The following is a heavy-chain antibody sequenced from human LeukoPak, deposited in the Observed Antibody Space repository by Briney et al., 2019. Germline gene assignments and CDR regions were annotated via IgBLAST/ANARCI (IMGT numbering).Heavy chain of an antibody. D-gene: IGHD2-8*01. CDR1: GCSFSSYR. CDR2: VSNSGDYI. J-gene: IGHJ4*02. Sequence: GGSLRLSCAASGCSFSSYRMNWVRKGPGKGLEWVSSVSNSGDYIHYADSVKGRFTISRDNSKNSLYLQMNSLRAEDTAVYYCARALIGYYFDYWGQGTLVTVSS. V-gene: IGHV3-21*06. CDR3: ARALIGYYFDY.